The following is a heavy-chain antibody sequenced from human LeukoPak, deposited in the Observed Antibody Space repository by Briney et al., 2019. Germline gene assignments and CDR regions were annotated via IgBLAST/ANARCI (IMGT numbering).Heavy chain of an antibody. V-gene: IGHV3-30*04. CDR2: ISVDGRDL. J-gene: IGHJ4*02. CDR3: ARDKSAAADYYFDF. D-gene: IGHD3-10*01. Sequence: PGGSLRLSCAASGFTFSKNAMHWVRQAPGKGLEWVAVISVDGRDLYHADSVKGRFTISRDNSKNTLYLQMTSLRADDTAVYYCARDKSAAADYYFDFWGQETLVTVSS. CDR1: GFTFSKNA.